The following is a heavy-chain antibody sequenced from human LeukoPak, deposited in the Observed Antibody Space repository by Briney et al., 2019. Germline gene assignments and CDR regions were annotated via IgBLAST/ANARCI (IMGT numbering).Heavy chain of an antibody. CDR2: ISPYSGGT. V-gene: IGHV1-2*02. CDR1: GYTFSAYY. CDR3: ARVEGSAGTLDG. D-gene: IGHD3-10*01. Sequence: ASVKVSCKASGYTFSAYYVHWVRQAPGQGLEWMGWISPYSGGTTYAQKSQGRVTLTSDTSISTAYLELTGLRSDDTAVYYCARVEGSAGTLDGWGQGTLVTVSS. J-gene: IGHJ4*02.